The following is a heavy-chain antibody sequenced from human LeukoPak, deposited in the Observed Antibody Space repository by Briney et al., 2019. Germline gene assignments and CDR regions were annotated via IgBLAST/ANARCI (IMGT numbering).Heavy chain of an antibody. CDR1: GGSISSGSYY. V-gene: IGHV4-61*02. D-gene: IGHD6-13*01. J-gene: IGHJ4*02. Sequence: SETLSLTCTDSGGSISSGSYYWSWIRQPAGKGLEWIGRIYTSGSTNYNPSLKSRATISVDTSKNQFSLKLSSVTAADTAVYYCARVGGIAAADKYYFDYWGQGTLVTVSS. CDR3: ARVGGIAAADKYYFDY. CDR2: IYTSGST.